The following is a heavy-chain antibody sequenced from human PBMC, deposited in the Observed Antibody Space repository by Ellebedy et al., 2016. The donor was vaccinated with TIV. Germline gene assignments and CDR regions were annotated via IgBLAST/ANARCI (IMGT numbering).Heavy chain of an antibody. D-gene: IGHD2-15*01. J-gene: IGHJ5*02. CDR2: IEAGDSET. V-gene: IGHV5-51*01. CDR3: ARRYSSGPNWFDP. Sequence: PGGSLRLSCKGSGYSFTSYWIGWVRQMPGKGLEWMGIIEAGDSETRYRPSFQGHVTISVDKSISPAYLQWSSLRASDTAMYYCARRYSSGPNWFDPWGQGTLVTVSS. CDR1: GYSFTSYW.